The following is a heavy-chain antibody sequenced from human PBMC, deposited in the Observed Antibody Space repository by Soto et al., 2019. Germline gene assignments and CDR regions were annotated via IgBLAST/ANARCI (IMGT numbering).Heavy chain of an antibody. V-gene: IGHV2-5*02. Sequence: QITLKESGPTLVKPTQTLTLTCTFSGFSLSTSGVGVGWFRQPPGKALEWLALIYWDDDKRYSPSLKSRLTITKDTSKNQVVLTMTNMDPVDTATYYCAHYFYILVDDAFDIWGQGTMVTVSS. D-gene: IGHD2-8*02. CDR3: AHYFYILVDDAFDI. CDR2: IYWDDDK. CDR1: GFSLSTSGVG. J-gene: IGHJ3*02.